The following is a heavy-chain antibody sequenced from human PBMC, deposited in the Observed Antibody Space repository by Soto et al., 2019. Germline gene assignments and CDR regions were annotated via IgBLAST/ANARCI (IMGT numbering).Heavy chain of an antibody. Sequence: QVHLVESGGGVVQPGRSLRLSCAASGFTFRHYGMHWVRQAPGKELEWVAFMSHDGSKKYSADSVKGRCTISRDNSENTLYLQMNSLRAEDTAVYYCAKMGYSYDATCDYWGQGTLVTVSS. V-gene: IGHV3-30*18. D-gene: IGHD5-18*01. CDR1: GFTFRHYG. CDR2: MSHDGSKK. CDR3: AKMGYSYDATCDY. J-gene: IGHJ4*02.